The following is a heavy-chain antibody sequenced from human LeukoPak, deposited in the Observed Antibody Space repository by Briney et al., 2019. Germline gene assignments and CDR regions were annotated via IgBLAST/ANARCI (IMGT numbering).Heavy chain of an antibody. CDR1: GFTFSSYA. J-gene: IGHJ4*02. CDR2: ISGSGGST. CDR3: GTGQHIVVVTAPFDY. V-gene: IGHV3-23*01. Sequence: GGSLRLSCAASGFTFSSYAMSWVRQAPGKGLEWVSAISGSGGSTYYADSVKGRFTISRDNSKNTLYLQMNSLRAEDTAVYYCGTGQHIVVVTAPFDYWGQGTLVTVSS. D-gene: IGHD2-21*02.